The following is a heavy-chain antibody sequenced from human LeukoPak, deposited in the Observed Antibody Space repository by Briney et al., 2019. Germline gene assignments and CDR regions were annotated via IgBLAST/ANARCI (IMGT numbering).Heavy chain of an antibody. D-gene: IGHD5/OR15-5a*01. V-gene: IGHV3-33*01. J-gene: IGHJ4*02. Sequence: PGGSLRLSCAASGFTFSRYGMHWVRQAPGKGLEWVAVIWFDGSNKYYADSVKGRFTISKDNSKNTLYLQMNSLRAEDTAVYYCARDRGVSYFDYWGQGTLVTVSS. CDR3: ARDRGVSYFDY. CDR2: IWFDGSNK. CDR1: GFTFSRYG.